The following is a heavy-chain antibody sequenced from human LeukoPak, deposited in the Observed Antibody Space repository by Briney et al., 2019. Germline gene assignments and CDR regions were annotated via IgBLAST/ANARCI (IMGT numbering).Heavy chain of an antibody. CDR2: IYPGDSDT. CDR3: ARQGSSWYSWFDP. V-gene: IGHV5-51*01. CDR1: GYSFTSYW. D-gene: IGHD6-13*01. J-gene: IGHJ5*02. Sequence: GESLKISCKDSGYSFTSYWIGWVRQMPGKGLEWMGIIYPGDSDTRYSPSFQGQVTISADKSISTAYLQWSSLKASDTAMYYCARQGSSWYSWFDPWGQGTLVTVSS.